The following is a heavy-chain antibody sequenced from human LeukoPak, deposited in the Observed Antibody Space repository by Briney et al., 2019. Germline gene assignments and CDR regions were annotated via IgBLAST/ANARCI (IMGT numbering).Heavy chain of an antibody. J-gene: IGHJ4*02. CDR2: MNPNSGNT. CDR3: ARGLGDDFWSGYYSFDY. Sequence: ASVKVSCKASGCTFTSYDINWVRQATGQGLGWMGWMNPNSGNTGYAQKFQGRVTMTRNTSISTAYMELSSLRSEDTAVYYCARGLGDDFWSGYYSFDYWGQGTLVTVSS. D-gene: IGHD3-3*01. V-gene: IGHV1-8*01. CDR1: GCTFTSYD.